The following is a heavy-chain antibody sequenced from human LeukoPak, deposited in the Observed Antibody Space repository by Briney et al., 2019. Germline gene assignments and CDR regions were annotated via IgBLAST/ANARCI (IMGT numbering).Heavy chain of an antibody. CDR2: IYTTGST. Sequence: SETLSLTCTVSNGYISNYFWSWIRQPAGKGLEWSGRIYTTGSTNYNPSLRSRVTMSVDASEKQFSLRLTSVTAADTAVYYCARAPSETRYSRASEYYFEYWGQGILVTVSS. J-gene: IGHJ4*02. D-gene: IGHD3-9*01. CDR1: NGYISNYF. V-gene: IGHV4-4*07. CDR3: ARAPSETRYSRASEYYFEY.